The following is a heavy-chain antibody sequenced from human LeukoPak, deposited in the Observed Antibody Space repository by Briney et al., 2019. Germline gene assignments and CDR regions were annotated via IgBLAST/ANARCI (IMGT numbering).Heavy chain of an antibody. CDR1: GFTFSSYK. Sequence: GGSLRLSCAASGFTFSSYKIHWVRQAPGKGLEWVAAVSSDGSYKYYADSVEGRFTISRDNSKKTLYLQMNSLRAEDTAVYYCVRDGDILTGYGLDYWGQGTLVTVSS. J-gene: IGHJ4*02. CDR3: VRDGDILTGYGLDY. D-gene: IGHD3-9*01. CDR2: VSSDGSYK. V-gene: IGHV3-33*05.